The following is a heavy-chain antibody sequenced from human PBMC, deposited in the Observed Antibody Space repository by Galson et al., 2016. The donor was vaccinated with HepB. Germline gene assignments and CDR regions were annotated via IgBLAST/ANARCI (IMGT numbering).Heavy chain of an antibody. CDR1: GFTFSSYG. CDR2: ISYDGSNK. V-gene: IGHV3-30*18. D-gene: IGHD2-2*01. J-gene: IGHJ4*02. Sequence: SLRLSCAASGFTFSSYGMHWVRQAPGKGLEWVAFISYDGSNKKYADSVKGRFTISRDNSKKTLYLQMNSLRAEDTAVYDCAKDGRIYCSSASCHDHFHYWGQGTLVTVSS. CDR3: AKDGRIYCSSASCHDHFHY.